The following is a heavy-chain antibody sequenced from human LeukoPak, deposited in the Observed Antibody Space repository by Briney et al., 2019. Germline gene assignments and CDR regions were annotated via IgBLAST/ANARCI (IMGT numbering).Heavy chain of an antibody. CDR2: ISSSSSYI. CDR3: ARDRGYCRGTTCYAYYFDS. Sequence: GGSLRLSCAASGFTFSSYSMNWVRQAPGKGLEWVSSISSSSSYIYYADSVKGRFAISRDNAKNPLYLQMNSLRAEDTAVYYCARDRGYCRGTTCYAYYFDSWGQGTLVTVSS. V-gene: IGHV3-21*01. J-gene: IGHJ4*02. CDR1: GFTFSSYS. D-gene: IGHD2-2*01.